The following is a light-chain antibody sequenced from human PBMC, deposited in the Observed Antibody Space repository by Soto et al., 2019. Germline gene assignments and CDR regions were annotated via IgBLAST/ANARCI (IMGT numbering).Light chain of an antibody. CDR1: QTINIH. V-gene: IGKV1-39*01. CDR2: AAS. CDR3: LQSYSVPHT. J-gene: IGKJ2*01. Sequence: DIQMTQSPSSLSASVGDRVTITCRASQTINIHLSWYKDKPGEAPKLLISAASTLQGGVPSRFSGSGSGTDFSLTISSLQPEDFATYYCLQSYSVPHTFGQGTKLEIK.